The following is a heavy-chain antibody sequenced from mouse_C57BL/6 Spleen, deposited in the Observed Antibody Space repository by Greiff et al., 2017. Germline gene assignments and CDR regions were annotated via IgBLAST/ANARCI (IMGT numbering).Heavy chain of an antibody. Sequence: DVMLVESGGGLVKPGGSLKLSCAASGFTFSSYAMSWVRQTPEKRLEWVATISDGGSYTYYPDNVKGRFTISRDNAKNNLYLQMSHLKSEDTAMYYCARIYYDYDVGGFDYWGQGTTLTVSS. CDR2: ISDGGSYT. J-gene: IGHJ2*01. V-gene: IGHV5-4*03. D-gene: IGHD2-4*01. CDR1: GFTFSSYA. CDR3: ARIYYDYDVGGFDY.